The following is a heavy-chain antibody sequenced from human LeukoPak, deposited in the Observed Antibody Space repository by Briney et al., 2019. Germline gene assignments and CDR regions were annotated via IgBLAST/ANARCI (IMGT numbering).Heavy chain of an antibody. CDR2: ISGSGGST. J-gene: IGHJ4*02. CDR3: AKRRGVVVLAAHIDY. Sequence: QAGGSLRLSCAASGFTFSSYAMSWVRQAPGEGLEWVSAISGSGGSTYYADSVKGRFTISRDNSKNTLYLQMNSLRAEDTAVYYCAKRRGVVVLAAHIDYWGQGTLVTVSS. D-gene: IGHD2-15*01. CDR1: GFTFSSYA. V-gene: IGHV3-23*01.